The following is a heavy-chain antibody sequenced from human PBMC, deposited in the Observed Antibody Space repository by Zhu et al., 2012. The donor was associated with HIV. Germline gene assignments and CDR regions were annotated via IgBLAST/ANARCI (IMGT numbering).Heavy chain of an antibody. D-gene: IGHD6-19*01. CDR2: VYHNGRT. CDR3: ARHSRPFNGWSKFDF. V-gene: IGHV4-38-2*02. Sequence: QVQLQESGPGLVKPSETLSLTCTVSSFSITSSYYWGWVRQSSGKGLEWIGTVYHNGRTFYNPSLESRVTISVDTSKNQFSLKLRSVTAADTAVYFCARHSRPFNGWSKFDFWGQGTLVTVSS. CDR1: SFSITSSYY. J-gene: IGHJ4*02.